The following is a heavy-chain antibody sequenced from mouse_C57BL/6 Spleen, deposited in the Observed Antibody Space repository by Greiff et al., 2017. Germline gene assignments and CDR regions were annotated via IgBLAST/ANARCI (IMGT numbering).Heavy chain of an antibody. CDR1: GYTFTSYW. J-gene: IGHJ2*01. CDR3: ARDGYFHFDY. V-gene: IGHV1-61*01. CDR2: IYPSDSET. Sequence: VQLQQPGAELVRPGSSVKLSCKASGYTFTSYWMDWVKQRPGQGLEWIGNIYPSDSETHYNQKFKDKATLTVDKSSSTAYMQLSSLTPEDSAVYYCARDGYFHFDYWGQGTTLTVSS. D-gene: IGHD2-3*01.